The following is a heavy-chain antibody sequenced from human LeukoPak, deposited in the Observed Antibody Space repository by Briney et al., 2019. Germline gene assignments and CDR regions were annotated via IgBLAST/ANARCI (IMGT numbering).Heavy chain of an antibody. CDR3: AKDQRRHCSGGSCSPEDY. J-gene: IGHJ4*02. CDR1: GFTFSSYA. CDR2: ISGSGGST. V-gene: IGHV3-23*01. Sequence: GGSLRLSCAASGFTFSSYAMSWVRQAPGKGLEWVSAISGSGGSTYYADSVKGRFTISRDNSTNTLYLQMNSLRAEDTAVYYCAKDQRRHCSGGSCSPEDYWGQGTLVIVSS. D-gene: IGHD2-15*01.